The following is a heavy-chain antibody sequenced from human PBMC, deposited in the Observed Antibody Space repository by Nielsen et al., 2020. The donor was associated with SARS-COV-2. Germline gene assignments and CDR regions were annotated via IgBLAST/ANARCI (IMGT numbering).Heavy chain of an antibody. J-gene: IGHJ4*01. D-gene: IGHD2-2*01. CDR1: GGSINSHS. Sequence: SETLSLTCTVSGGSINSHSWSWIRQPPGKALEWIGYIYYRGSTNYNPSLKSRVTMSVDTSKNQISMKLNSVTGADTAVYYCAREYRDNYFDYWGHGTLVSVSS. CDR3: AREYRDNYFDY. V-gene: IGHV4-59*11. CDR2: IYYRGST.